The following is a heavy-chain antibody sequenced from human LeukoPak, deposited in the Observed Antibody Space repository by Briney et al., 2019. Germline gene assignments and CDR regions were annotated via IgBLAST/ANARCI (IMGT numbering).Heavy chain of an antibody. CDR3: AREDIVVVPAAISATPIYYYYYMDV. CDR2: ISGSGAST. J-gene: IGHJ6*03. CDR1: GFTFSSYA. D-gene: IGHD2-2*02. Sequence: GGSLRLSCAASGFTFSSYAMSWVRQAPGKGLEWVSAISGSGASTYYADSVKGRFTISRDNAKNSLYLQMNSLRAEDTAVYYSAREDIVVVPAAISATPIYYYYYMDVWGKGTTVTVSS. V-gene: IGHV3-23*01.